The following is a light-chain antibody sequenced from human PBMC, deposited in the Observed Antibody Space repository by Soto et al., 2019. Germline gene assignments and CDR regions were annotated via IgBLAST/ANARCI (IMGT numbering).Light chain of an antibody. CDR3: QTWGTGIQV. CDR1: SSDVGGYNY. CDR2: DVS. Sequence: QSVLTQPRSVSGSPGQSVTISCTGTSSDVGGYNYVSWYQQHPGKAPKLMIYDVSKRPSGVPDRFSGSKSGNTASLTISGLQAEDEADYYCQTWGTGIQVFGGGTKLTVL. V-gene: IGLV2-11*01. J-gene: IGLJ2*01.